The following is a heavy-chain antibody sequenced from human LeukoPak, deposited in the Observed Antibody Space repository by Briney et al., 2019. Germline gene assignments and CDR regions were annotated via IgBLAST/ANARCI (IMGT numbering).Heavy chain of an antibody. J-gene: IGHJ4*02. V-gene: IGHV3-23*01. CDR1: GFTFSSYA. D-gene: IGHD4-17*01. CDR2: IRGSGSST. CDR3: AKGFRLYGDYYFDY. Sequence: GGSLRLSCAASGFTFSSYAMSWVRQAPGEGLEWASAIRGSGSSTYYADSVKGRFTISRDNSKNTLYLQMNSLRAEDTAIYYCAKGFRLYGDYYFDYWGQGTLVTVSS.